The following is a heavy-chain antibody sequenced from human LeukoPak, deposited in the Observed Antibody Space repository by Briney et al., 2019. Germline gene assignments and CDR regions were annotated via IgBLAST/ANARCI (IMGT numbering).Heavy chain of an antibody. CDR2: IYYSGSS. J-gene: IGHJ4*02. Sequence: SETLSLTCTVSGGSFSSYYWSWIRQHPGKGLEWIGYIYYSGSSYYNPSLRSRVTISVDTSKNHFSLKLSSVTAADTAVYYCARNRDGYNSFDYWGQGTLVTVSS. D-gene: IGHD5-24*01. CDR1: GGSFSSYY. CDR3: ARNRDGYNSFDY. V-gene: IGHV4-59*06.